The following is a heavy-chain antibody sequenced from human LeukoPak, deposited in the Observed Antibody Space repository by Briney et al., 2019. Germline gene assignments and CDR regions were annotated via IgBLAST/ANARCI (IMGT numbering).Heavy chain of an antibody. CDR1: GGSIRSGGYY. V-gene: IGHV4-31*03. J-gene: IGHJ4*02. Sequence: SETLSLTCTVSGGSIRSGGYYWSWIRQHPGKGLEWIGNIYYSGSTSYNPSLKSRVTISVDTSKNQFSLKLNSVTAADTAVYYCARGLGDYNTDWFPVSGYWGQGTPVTVSS. CDR3: ARGLGDYNTDWFPVSGY. CDR2: IYYSGST. D-gene: IGHD3-9*01.